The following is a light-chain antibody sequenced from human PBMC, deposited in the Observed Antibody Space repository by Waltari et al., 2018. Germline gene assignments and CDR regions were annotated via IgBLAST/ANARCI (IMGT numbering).Light chain of an antibody. V-gene: IGKV3-20*01. CDR2: DAS. CDR3: QKYGTRPAT. CDR1: QSVGRT. J-gene: IGKJ1*01. Sequence: EIVLTQSPASLSLSPGDRATLSCSASQSVGRTLAWYQQRPGQAPRLLIYDASNRATGIPDRFSGSGSGTDFSLTISRLEPEDFAVYYCQKYGTRPATFGQGTKVEVK.